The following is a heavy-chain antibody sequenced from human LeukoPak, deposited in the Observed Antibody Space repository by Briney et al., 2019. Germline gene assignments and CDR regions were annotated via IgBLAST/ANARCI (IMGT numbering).Heavy chain of an antibody. Sequence: VASVKVSCKASGYTFTSYSISGVRQAPGQGLEWMGWISAYNGNTIYAQKVKGRVTMTTDTSTSTAYMELRSLKSDDTAVYYCARASYCSDGSCYSDYWGQGTLVTVSS. V-gene: IGHV1-18*01. CDR3: ARASYCSDGSCYSDY. J-gene: IGHJ4*02. CDR1: GYTFTSYS. CDR2: ISAYNGNT. D-gene: IGHD2-15*01.